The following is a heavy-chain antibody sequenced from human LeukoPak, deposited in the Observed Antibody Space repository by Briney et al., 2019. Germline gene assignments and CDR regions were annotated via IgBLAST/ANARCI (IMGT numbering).Heavy chain of an antibody. CDR2: ISSSGSTT. J-gene: IGHJ4*02. V-gene: IGHV3-48*03. D-gene: IGHD3-3*01. Sequence: GGSLRLSCVVSGFTLSSYVMNCVRQAPGKGLEWVSHISSSGSTTYYADSVKGRFTISRDNAKNSLYLQMNSLRAEDTAVYYCARDLLSFGVVIPMDHWGQGTLVTVSS. CDR1: GFTLSSYV. CDR3: ARDLLSFGVVIPMDH.